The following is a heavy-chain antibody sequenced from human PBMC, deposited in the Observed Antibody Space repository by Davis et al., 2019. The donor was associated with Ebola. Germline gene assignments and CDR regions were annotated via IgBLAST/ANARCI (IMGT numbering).Heavy chain of an antibody. Sequence: ASVKVSCNASGYTFTGYYMHWVRQAPGHGHEWMGWINPNSGGTNYAQKFQGWVTMTRDTSISTAYMELSRLRSDDTAVYYCARGGYCTGGVCYYFDYWGQGTLVTVSS. V-gene: IGHV1-2*04. D-gene: IGHD2-8*02. J-gene: IGHJ4*02. CDR2: INPNSGGT. CDR3: ARGGYCTGGVCYYFDY. CDR1: GYTFTGYY.